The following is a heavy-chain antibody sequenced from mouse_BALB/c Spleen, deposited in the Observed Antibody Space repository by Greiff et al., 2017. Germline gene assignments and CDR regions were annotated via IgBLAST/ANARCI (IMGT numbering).Heavy chain of an antibody. CDR3: ARAPYYYGSSFYAMDY. D-gene: IGHD1-1*01. CDR2: IWAGGST. CDR1: GFSLTSYG. V-gene: IGHV2-9*02. J-gene: IGHJ4*01. Sequence: VQLQESGPGLVAPSQSLSITCTVSGFSLTSYGVHWVRQPPGKGLEWLGVIWAGGSTNYNSALMSRLSISKDNSKSQVFLKMNSLQTDDTAMYYCARAPYYYGSSFYAMDYWGQGTSVTVSS.